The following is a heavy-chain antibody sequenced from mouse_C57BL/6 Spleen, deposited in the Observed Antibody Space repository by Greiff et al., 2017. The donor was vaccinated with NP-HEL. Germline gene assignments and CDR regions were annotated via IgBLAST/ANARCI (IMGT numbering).Heavy chain of an antibody. J-gene: IGHJ2*01. CDR3: ARIYDGYYPFDY. D-gene: IGHD2-3*01. CDR1: GYAFSSSW. V-gene: IGHV1-82*01. CDR2: IYPGDGDT. Sequence: QVQLQQSGPELVKPGASVKISCKASGYAFSSSWMNWVKQRPGKGLEWIGRIYPGDGDTNYNGKFKGKATLTADKSSSTAYMQLSSLTSEDSAVYFCARIYDGYYPFDYWGQGTTLTVSS.